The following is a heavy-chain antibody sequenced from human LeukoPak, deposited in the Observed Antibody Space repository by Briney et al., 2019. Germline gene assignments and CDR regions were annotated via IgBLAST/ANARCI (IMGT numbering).Heavy chain of an antibody. CDR1: GGSITSSQHW. CDR3: ATYFYGEYSAYYLDY. Sequence: PSETLSLTCAVSGGSITSSQHWWSWARQPPGKGLEWIGEVYHSGTTNYNPSLKSRVTMSLDKSKNQFSLRLSSVTAADTAVYFCATYFYGEYSAYYLDYWGQGTLVTVSS. V-gene: IGHV4-4*02. J-gene: IGHJ4*02. CDR2: VYHSGTT. D-gene: IGHD4-17*01.